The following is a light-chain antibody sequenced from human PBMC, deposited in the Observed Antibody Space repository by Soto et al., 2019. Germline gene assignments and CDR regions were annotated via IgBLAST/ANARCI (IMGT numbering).Light chain of an antibody. J-gene: IGKJ1*01. CDR3: QHYGSSPWT. CDR1: QSVSSNY. CDR2: SAF. V-gene: IGKV3-20*01. Sequence: EIVLTQSPGTLSLSPGERGTLSCRASQSVSSNYLAWYQQKPGQAPRLLIYSAFSRATGIPDSCSGSGSGTDFTLTISRLEPEDFAGYYCQHYGSSPWTVGQGTKGEIK.